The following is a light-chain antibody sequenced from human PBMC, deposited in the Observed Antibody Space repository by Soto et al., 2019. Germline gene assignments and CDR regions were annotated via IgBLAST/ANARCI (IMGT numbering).Light chain of an antibody. CDR2: DVS. CDR3: SSYTSSSTPHVV. Sequence: QPVLTQPRSVSGSPGQSVTISCTGTSSDVGGYNYVSWYQQHPGKAPKLMIYDVSKRPSGVPDRFSGSKSGNTASLTISGLQAEDEADYYCSSYTSSSTPHVVFGGGTKLTVL. V-gene: IGLV2-11*01. J-gene: IGLJ2*01. CDR1: SSDVGGYNY.